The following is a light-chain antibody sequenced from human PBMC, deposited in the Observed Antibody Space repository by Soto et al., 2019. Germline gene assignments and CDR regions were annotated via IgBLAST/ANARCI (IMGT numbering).Light chain of an antibody. J-gene: IGKJ2*01. CDR1: QTVSTRY. CDR3: HQFGSSPTALT. V-gene: IGKV3-20*01. Sequence: ESMLTQSPGTLSLSPGERATLSCRASQTVSTRYLAWYQQKPAQAPRLLIHGASIRPTGIPDMFSCSGSGTDFTLTSIGLEPKDVAVCYCHQFGSSPTALTFVQGTKLEI. CDR2: GAS.